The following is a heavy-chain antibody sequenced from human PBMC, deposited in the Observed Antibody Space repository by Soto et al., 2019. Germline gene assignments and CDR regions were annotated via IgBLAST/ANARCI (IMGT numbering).Heavy chain of an antibody. CDR2: ISGYNANT. V-gene: IGHV1-18*04. D-gene: IGHD4-4*01. Sequence: QVPLVQSGGEVRKPGASVKVSCKTSGSTFTNNGINLVRQAPGQGLEWMGWISGYNANTQYAKKFQGRVTLTTDTLTSTAFMELRSLRSDDTAVFYWGRGMTHYNLDVWGQVTTCTVAS. CDR1: GSTFTNNG. CDR3: GRGMTHYNLDV. J-gene: IGHJ6*02.